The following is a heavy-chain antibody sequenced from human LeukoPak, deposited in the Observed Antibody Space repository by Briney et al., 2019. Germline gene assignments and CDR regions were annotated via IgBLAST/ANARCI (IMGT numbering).Heavy chain of an antibody. J-gene: IGHJ5*02. CDR3: ARAGIAVAGDWFDP. D-gene: IGHD6-19*01. CDR1: GYSISSGYY. Sequence: SETLSLTCTVSGYSISSGYYWGWIRQPPGKGLEWIGSIYHSGSTYYNPSLKSRVTISVDTSKNQFSLKLSSVTAADTAVYYCARAGIAVAGDWFDPWGQGTLVTVSS. V-gene: IGHV4-38-2*02. CDR2: IYHSGST.